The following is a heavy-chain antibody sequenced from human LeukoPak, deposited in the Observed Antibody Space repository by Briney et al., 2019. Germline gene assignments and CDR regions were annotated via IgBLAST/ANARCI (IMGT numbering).Heavy chain of an antibody. J-gene: IGHJ5*02. CDR2: ITGSGGTT. D-gene: IGHD1-1*01. CDR3: ARERHGAAPDL. CDR1: GFTFSSNA. Sequence: PGGSLRLSCAASGFTFSSNAMSWVRQAPGKGLEWVSGITGSGGTTYYADSVKGRLTISRDNSKNTAYLLMNSLRGGDTGFYYCARERHGAAPDLWGQGALITVSS. V-gene: IGHV3-23*01.